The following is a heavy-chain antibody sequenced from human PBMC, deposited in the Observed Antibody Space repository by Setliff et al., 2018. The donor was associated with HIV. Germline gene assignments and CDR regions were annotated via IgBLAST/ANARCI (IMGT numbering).Heavy chain of an antibody. CDR1: GYTSTSYD. CDR2: ISAYNGNT. D-gene: IGHD3-22*01. V-gene: IGHV1-18*01. CDR3: AREIGDYYDSSGYYPPTDYYYGMDV. Sequence: GASVKVSCKASGYTSTSYDISWVRQAPGQGLEWMGWISAYNGNTNYAQKLQGRVTMTTDTSTSTAYMELRSLRSDDTAVYYCAREIGDYYDSSGYYPPTDYYYGMDVWGQGTTVTVSS. J-gene: IGHJ6*02.